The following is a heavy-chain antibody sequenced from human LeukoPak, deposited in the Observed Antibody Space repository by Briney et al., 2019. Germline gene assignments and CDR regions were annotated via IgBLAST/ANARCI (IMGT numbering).Heavy chain of an antibody. V-gene: IGHV1-18*01. D-gene: IGHD2-2*01. CDR2: ISTYNGDT. Sequence: ASVKVSCKASGYSFTRYAIMWVRQAPGQGLEWMGWISTYNGDTNYAQQLQGRVTMTTDTSTSTAYMELRSLTSDDTAVYYCARDPSNTSCRNPYFDYWGQGTLVTVSS. CDR1: GYSFTRYA. CDR3: ARDPSNTSCRNPYFDY. J-gene: IGHJ4*02.